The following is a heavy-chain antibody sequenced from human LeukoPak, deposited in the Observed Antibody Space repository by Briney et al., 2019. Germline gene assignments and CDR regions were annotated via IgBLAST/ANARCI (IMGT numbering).Heavy chain of an antibody. D-gene: IGHD1-26*01. J-gene: IGHJ4*02. CDR2: IYHSGST. CDR1: GGSISSYY. V-gene: IGHV4-59*12. Sequence: SETLSLTCTVSGGSISSYYWSWIRQPPGKGLEWIGYIYHSGSTYYNPSLKSRVTISVDRSKNQFSLKLSSVTAADTAVYYCARVGGSYPGYWGQGTLVTVSS. CDR3: ARVGGSYPGY.